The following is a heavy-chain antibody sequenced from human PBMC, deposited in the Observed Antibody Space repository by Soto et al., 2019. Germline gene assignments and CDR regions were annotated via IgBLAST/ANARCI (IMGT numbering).Heavy chain of an antibody. D-gene: IGHD5-12*01. J-gene: IGHJ4*02. CDR1: DGSVSSGSYY. Sequence: PSETLSLTCTVSDGSVSSGSYYWSWNRQPPGKGLEWIGYIYYSGSTNYNPSLKSRVTISVDTSKNQFSLKLSSVTAADTAVYYCAREDGYNYYFDYWGQGTLVTVSS. CDR2: IYYSGST. V-gene: IGHV4-61*01. CDR3: AREDGYNYYFDY.